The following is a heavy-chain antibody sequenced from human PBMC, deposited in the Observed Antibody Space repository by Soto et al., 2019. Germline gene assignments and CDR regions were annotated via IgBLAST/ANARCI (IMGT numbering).Heavy chain of an antibody. J-gene: IGHJ1*01. Sequence: EVQLVESGGGLVQPGGSLRLSCVASGFTFSSYWMHWVRQAPGKGLVWVSRISNDGSSIYADPVKGRFTISRDNAKNTLYLQMNSLRAEDTAVYYRARLPNKSPQNWGQGTLVIVSP. CDR1: GFTFSSYW. CDR3: ARLPNKSPQN. CDR2: ISNDGSS. V-gene: IGHV3-74*01.